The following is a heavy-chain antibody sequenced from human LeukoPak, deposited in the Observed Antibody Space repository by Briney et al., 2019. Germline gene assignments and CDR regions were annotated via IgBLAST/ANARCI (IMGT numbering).Heavy chain of an antibody. CDR3: ARTARPYCSSTSCYEDAFDI. CDR2: ISAYNGNT. CDR1: GYTFTSYG. V-gene: IGHV1-18*01. Sequence: GASVKVSCKASGYTFTSYGISWVRQAPGQGLEWMGWISAYNGNTNYAQKLQGRVTMTTDTSTSTAYMELRSLRSDDTAVYYCARTARPYCSSTSCYEDAFDIWGQGTMVTVSS. J-gene: IGHJ3*02. D-gene: IGHD2-2*01.